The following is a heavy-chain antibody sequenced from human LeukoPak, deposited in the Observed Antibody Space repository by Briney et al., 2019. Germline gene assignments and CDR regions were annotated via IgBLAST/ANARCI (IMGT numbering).Heavy chain of an antibody. CDR2: INHSGST. CDR1: GGSFSGYY. D-gene: IGHD1-26*01. CDR3: ARDGGAELLSAFDI. J-gene: IGHJ3*02. Sequence: PSETLSLTCAVYGGSFSGYYWSWIRQPPGKGLEWIGEINHSGSTNYNPSLKSRVTISVDTSKNQFSLKLSSVTAADTAVYYCARDGGAELLSAFDIWGQGTMVTVSS. V-gene: IGHV4-34*01.